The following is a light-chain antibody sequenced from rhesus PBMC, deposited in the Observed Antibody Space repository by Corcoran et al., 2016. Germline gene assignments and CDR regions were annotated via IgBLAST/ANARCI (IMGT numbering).Light chain of an antibody. CDR3: QQGNSKPLT. CDR1: QDITNS. V-gene: IGKV1-32*02. J-gene: IGKJ4*01. Sequence: DIQMSQSPSSLSASIGDRVTITCRASQDITNSLNWYQQKGGKAPNLLLYYANTLASWVPSRFSGSGSGTDFTLTISSLQPEDFATYYCQQGNSKPLTFGGGTKVELK. CDR2: YAN.